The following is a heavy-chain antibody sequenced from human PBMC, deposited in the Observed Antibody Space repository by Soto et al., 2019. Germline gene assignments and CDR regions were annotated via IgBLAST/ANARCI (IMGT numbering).Heavy chain of an antibody. CDR1: GFSFSSYA. CDR2: ISGSGGST. D-gene: IGHD3-3*01. J-gene: IGHJ6*02. V-gene: IGHV3-23*01. Sequence: GGSLRLSCAASGFSFSSYAMSWVRQAPGKGLEWVSAISGSGGSTYYADSVKGRFTISRDNSNNTLYLQMNSLRAEDTAVYYCAKDDDFWSGSYGMDVWGQGTTVTVSS. CDR3: AKDDDFWSGSYGMDV.